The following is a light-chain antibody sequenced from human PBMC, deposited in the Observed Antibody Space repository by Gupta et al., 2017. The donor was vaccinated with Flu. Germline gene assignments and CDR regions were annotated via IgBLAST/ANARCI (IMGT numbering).Light chain of an antibody. J-gene: IGKJ3*01. CDR3: QSYYSAPIT. CDR1: QDISNY. CDR2: AAY. Sequence: GDRVTITCRASQDISNYLAWYQQRPGEVPKLLVYAAYTSQSGVPSRFSGSGSGTVFTLSINSLQPEDVATYYCQSYYSAPITFGPGTKLDV. V-gene: IGKV1-27*01.